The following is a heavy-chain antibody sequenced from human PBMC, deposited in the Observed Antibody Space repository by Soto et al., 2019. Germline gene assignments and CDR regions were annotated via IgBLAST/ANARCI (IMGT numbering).Heavy chain of an antibody. CDR1: GFTFSDAW. J-gene: IGHJ5*01. V-gene: IGHV3-15*01. CDR2: ILSGGTT. Sequence: EVHLVESGGGLVKPGGSLRLSCTASGFTFSDAWMIWVRQPPGKGLEWAGRILSGGTTDYAAPVKGRFTISRDDSKNTLYLQMNSLKTEDTALYYCAWSGTNWLDSWGHGTLVTVSS. D-gene: IGHD3-3*01. CDR3: AWSGTNWLDS.